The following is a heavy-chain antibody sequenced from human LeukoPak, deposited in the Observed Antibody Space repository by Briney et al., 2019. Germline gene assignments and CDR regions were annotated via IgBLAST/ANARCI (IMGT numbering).Heavy chain of an antibody. Sequence: GASVKVSCKASGYTFTSYDINWVRQATGQGLEWMGWMNPHCGNTAYAQKFQGRVTMTRNTSISTAFMELSSLRSEDTAVYYCAREGDLEYWGQGTLVTVSS. D-gene: IGHD3-16*01. CDR3: AREGDLEY. CDR2: MNPHCGNT. V-gene: IGHV1-8*01. J-gene: IGHJ4*02. CDR1: GYTFTSYD.